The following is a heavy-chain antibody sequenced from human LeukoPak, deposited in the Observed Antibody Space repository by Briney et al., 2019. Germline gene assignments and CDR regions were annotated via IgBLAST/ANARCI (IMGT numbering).Heavy chain of an antibody. CDR1: GFTFSSYG. V-gene: IGHV3-30*02. CDR3: ASLGDGYNRNWYFDL. D-gene: IGHD5-24*01. J-gene: IGHJ2*01. CDR2: IRYDGSNK. Sequence: PGGSLRLSCAASGFTFSSYGMHWVRQAPGKGLEWVAFIRYDGSNKYYADSVKGRFTISRDNSKNTLYLQMNSLRAEDTAVYYCASLGDGYNRNWYFDLWGRGTLVTVSS.